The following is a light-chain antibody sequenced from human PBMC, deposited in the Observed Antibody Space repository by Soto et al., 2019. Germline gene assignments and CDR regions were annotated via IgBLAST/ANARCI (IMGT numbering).Light chain of an antibody. CDR3: QQRYSWPLT. J-gene: IGKJ4*01. CDR1: QSLISY. Sequence: EIVLTQSPATLSLSPGERATLSCRASQSLISYLAWYQQKPGQAPRLLIYDASNRATGIPARFSGSGSGTDFTLTISSLEPEDFAVYYCQQRYSWPLTFGGGTKVEIK. CDR2: DAS. V-gene: IGKV3-11*01.